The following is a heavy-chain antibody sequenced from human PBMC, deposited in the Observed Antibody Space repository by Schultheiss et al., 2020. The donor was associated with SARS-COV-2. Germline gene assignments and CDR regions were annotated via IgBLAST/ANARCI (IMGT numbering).Heavy chain of an antibody. CDR1: GFTFSNAW. CDR2: IKSKTDGGTT. D-gene: IGHD1-26*01. CDR3: TTGELLPTQY. J-gene: IGHJ4*02. V-gene: IGHV3-15*01. Sequence: ESLKISCAASGFTFSNAWMSWVRQAPGKGLEWVGRIKSKTDGGTTDYAAPVKGRFTISRDDSKNTLYLQMNSLKTEDTAVYYCTTGELLPTQYWGQGTLVTVSS.